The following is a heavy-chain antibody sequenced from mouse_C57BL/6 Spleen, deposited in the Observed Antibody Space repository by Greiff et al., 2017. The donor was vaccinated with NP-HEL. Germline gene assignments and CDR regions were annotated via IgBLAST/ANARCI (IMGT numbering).Heavy chain of an antibody. CDR1: GFTFSDSY. D-gene: IGHD3-3*01. J-gene: IGHJ2*01. CDR3: ARSGVAVDY. CDR2: INYDGSST. V-gene: IGHV5-16*01. Sequence: EVNVVESEGGLVQPGSSLKLSCTASGFTFSDSYMAWVRQVPETGLEWVANINYDGSSTYSLDSLKSRFIISRVNAKNILYLQMSSLKSEDTATYYWARSGVAVDYWGQGTTLTVSS.